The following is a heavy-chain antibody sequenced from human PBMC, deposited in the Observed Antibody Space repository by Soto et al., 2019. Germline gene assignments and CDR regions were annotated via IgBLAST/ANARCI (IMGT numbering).Heavy chain of an antibody. Sequence: EVQLEESGGGSVQLGESLRVSCVASGFSFRNQWMHWVRQVAGKGLLWVSRINGDGTRTSYADFVKGRFTVSRDNARNLLFLRLNSLTVDDSGVYHCARGGAAGRGDAIDMWGPGTTVAVTS. CDR2: INGDGTRT. CDR3: ARGGAAGRGDAIDM. CDR1: GFSFRNQW. D-gene: IGHD3-10*01. J-gene: IGHJ3*02. V-gene: IGHV3-74*01.